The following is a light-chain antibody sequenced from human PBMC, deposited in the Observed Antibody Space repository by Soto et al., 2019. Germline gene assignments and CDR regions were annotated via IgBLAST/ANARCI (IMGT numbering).Light chain of an antibody. CDR2: SAS. J-gene: IGKJ2*01. Sequence: EIVLTQSPGTLSLSPGERVTLSCRASQSVSSSYLAWYHHKPGQAPRLLIYSASSRATGIPDRFGGSGSGTDFTLTISRLEPEDFAVYYCQYYGSPLYTFGQGTKLEIK. CDR1: QSVSSSY. CDR3: QYYGSPLYT. V-gene: IGKV3-20*01.